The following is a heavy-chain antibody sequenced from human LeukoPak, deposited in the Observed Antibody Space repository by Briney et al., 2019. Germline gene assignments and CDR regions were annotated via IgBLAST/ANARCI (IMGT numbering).Heavy chain of an antibody. J-gene: IGHJ4*02. CDR3: ARDGLIIVGAAPLDY. D-gene: IGHD1-26*01. V-gene: IGHV3-30-3*01. CDR1: GFTFSSYA. Sequence: GGSLRLSCAASGFTFSSYAMHWVRQAPGKGLEWVAVISYDGSNKYYADSVKGRFTISRDNSKNTLYLQMNSLRAEDTAVYYCARDGLIIVGAAPLDYWGQGTLVTVSS. CDR2: ISYDGSNK.